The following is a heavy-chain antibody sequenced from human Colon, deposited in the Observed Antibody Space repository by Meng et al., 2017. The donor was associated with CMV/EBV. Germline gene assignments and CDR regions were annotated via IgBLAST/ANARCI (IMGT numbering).Heavy chain of an antibody. J-gene: IGHJ4*02. CDR2: INKDGSGK. Sequence: GESLKISCAASGFTLSPYWMKWVRQAPGKGLEWVASINKDGSGKYYVASVRGRFTISRDNAKNSLYLQLDTLRAEDTALYYCARDDGDYWGQGILVTVSS. CDR1: GFTLSPYW. D-gene: IGHD5-24*01. CDR3: ARDDGDY. V-gene: IGHV3-7*01.